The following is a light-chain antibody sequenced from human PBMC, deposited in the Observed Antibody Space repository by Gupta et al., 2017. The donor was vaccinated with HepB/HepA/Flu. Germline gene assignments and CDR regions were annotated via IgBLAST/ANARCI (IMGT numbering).Light chain of an antibody. CDR1: QSLLQSNGYNY. CDR2: LGS. J-gene: IGKJ3*01. Sequence: VMTHSPLSLPVTPGEPASISCRSSQSLLQSNGYNYLDWYLQKPGQSPQLLIYLGSHRASGVPDRFSGSGSGTDFTLEISRVEAEDVGVYYCMQTLQGPGVTFGPGTKVDIK. V-gene: IGKV2-28*01. CDR3: MQTLQGPGVT.